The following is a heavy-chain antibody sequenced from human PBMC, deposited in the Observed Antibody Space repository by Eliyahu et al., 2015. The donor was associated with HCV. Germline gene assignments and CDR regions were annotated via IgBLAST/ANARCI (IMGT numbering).Heavy chain of an antibody. CDR1: GFTFTSYW. V-gene: IGHV3-7*02. CDR2: IKQDGTER. D-gene: IGHD2-8*01. J-gene: IGHJ6*02. CDR3: RCSGRDYGMDV. Sequence: EVQLVESGGGLVQPGGSLRLSCAASGFTFTSYWMSWVRQAPGKGLEWVANIKQDGTERYYVDSVKGRFTISRDNGKNSLYLQMNNLRVEDTAVYYCRCSGRDYGMDVWGQGTTVTVSS.